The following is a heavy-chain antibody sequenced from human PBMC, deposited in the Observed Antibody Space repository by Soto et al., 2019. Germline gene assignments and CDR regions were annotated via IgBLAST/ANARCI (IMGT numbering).Heavy chain of an antibody. V-gene: IGHV3-9*01. J-gene: IGHJ6*03. Sequence: EVQLVESGGGLVQPGRSLRLSCAASGFTFDDYAMHWVRQAPGKGLEWVSGISWNSGSIGYADSVKGRFTISRDNAKNSLYLQMNSLRAEDTALYYCAERDYMDVWGKGTTVTVSS. CDR1: GFTFDDYA. CDR3: AERDYMDV. CDR2: ISWNSGSI.